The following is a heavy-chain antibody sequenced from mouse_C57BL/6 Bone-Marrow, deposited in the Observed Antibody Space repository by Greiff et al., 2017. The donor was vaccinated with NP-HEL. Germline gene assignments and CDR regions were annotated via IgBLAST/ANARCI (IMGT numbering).Heavy chain of an antibody. Sequence: EVQLQQSGGGLVKPGGSLKLSCAASGFTFSDYGMHWVRQAPEKGLEWVAYISSGSSTIYYADTVKGRFTIARDNAKNTLFLQMTSLRSEDTAMYYCARNPKSYYFDYWGQGTTLTVSS. CDR3: ARNPKSYYFDY. J-gene: IGHJ2*01. D-gene: IGHD1-3*01. CDR1: GFTFSDYG. V-gene: IGHV5-17*01. CDR2: ISSGSSTI.